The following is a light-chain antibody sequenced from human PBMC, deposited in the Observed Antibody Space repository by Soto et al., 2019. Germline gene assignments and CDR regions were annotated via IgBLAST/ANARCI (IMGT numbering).Light chain of an antibody. CDR3: QQRSNGLT. CDR2: DAS. Sequence: EIVLTQSPATLSLSPGERATLSCRASQSVDIYLAWYQQKPGQAPRLLIYDASNRATGIPARFSGSGSGTDFTLSISSLEPGDFAVYYCQQRSNGLTFGGGTKVEIK. CDR1: QSVDIY. J-gene: IGKJ4*01. V-gene: IGKV3-11*01.